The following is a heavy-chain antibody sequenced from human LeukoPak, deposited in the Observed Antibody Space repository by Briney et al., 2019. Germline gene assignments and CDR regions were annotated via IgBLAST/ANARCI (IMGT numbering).Heavy chain of an antibody. D-gene: IGHD6-6*01. CDR1: GGSISSSSYY. J-gene: IGHJ4*02. Sequence: PSETLSLTCTVSGGSISSSSYYWGWIRQPPGKGLEWIGSIYYSGSTYYNPSLKSRVTISVDTSKNQFSLKLSSVTAAATAVYSRAGDGRTYSSLYYFDYCGQGTLVTVSS. CDR2: IYYSGST. CDR3: AGDGRTYSSLYYFDY. V-gene: IGHV4-39*07.